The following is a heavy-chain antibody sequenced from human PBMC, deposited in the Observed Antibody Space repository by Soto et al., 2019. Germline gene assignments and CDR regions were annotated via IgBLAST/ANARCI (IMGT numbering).Heavy chain of an antibody. V-gene: IGHV5-51*01. CDR1: GYSFTSYW. D-gene: IGHD4-17*01. CDR3: ARLGGDDYYYYYGMDV. CDR2: IYPGDSDT. Sequence: GESLKLSCKGSGYSFTSYWIGWVRQMPGKGLEWMGIIYPGDSDTRYSPSFQGQVTISADKSISTAYLQWSSLKASDTAMYYCARLGGDDYYYYYGMDVWGQGTTVTVSS. J-gene: IGHJ6*02.